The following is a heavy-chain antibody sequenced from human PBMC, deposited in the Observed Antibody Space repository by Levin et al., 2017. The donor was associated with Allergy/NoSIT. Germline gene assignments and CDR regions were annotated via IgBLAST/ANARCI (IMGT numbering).Heavy chain of an antibody. V-gene: IGHV4-34*01. D-gene: IGHD3-10*01. CDR1: GGSFSGYY. CDR3: ARRRGRYMVRGVSPLDY. CDR2: INHSGST. Sequence: SETLSLTCAVYGGSFSGYYWSWIRQPPGKGLEWIGEINHSGSTNYNPSLKSRVTISVDTSKNQFSLKLSSVTAADTAVYYCARRRGRYMVRGVSPLDYWGQGTLVTVSS. J-gene: IGHJ4*02.